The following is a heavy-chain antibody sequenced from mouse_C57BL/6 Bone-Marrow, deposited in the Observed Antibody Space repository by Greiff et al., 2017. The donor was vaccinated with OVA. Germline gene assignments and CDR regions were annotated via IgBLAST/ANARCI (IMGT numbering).Heavy chain of an antibody. Sequence: VHVKQSGAELVRPGASVKLSCTASGFNIKDDYMHWVKQRPEQGLEWIGWIDPENGDTEYASKFQGKATITADTSSNTAYLQLSSLTSEDTAVYYCTTHSNYRAWFAYWGQGTLVTVSA. J-gene: IGHJ3*01. D-gene: IGHD2-5*01. CDR3: TTHSNYRAWFAY. V-gene: IGHV14-4*01. CDR2: IDPENGDT. CDR1: GFNIKDDY.